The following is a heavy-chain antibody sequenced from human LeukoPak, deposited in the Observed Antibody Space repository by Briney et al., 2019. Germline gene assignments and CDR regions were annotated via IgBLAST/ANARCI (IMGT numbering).Heavy chain of an antibody. J-gene: IGHJ4*02. CDR3: ARGAGVGAGSFDS. Sequence: GGSLRLSCAASGFTFSSYGMHWVRQAPGKGLEWVAFIRYDGGNKYYADSVKGRFTVSRDNSGNMVYLQMYSLRPEDTAVYYCARGAGVGAGSFDSWGQGTMVIVSS. CDR1: GFTFSSYG. CDR2: IRYDGGNK. D-gene: IGHD1-26*01. V-gene: IGHV3-30*02.